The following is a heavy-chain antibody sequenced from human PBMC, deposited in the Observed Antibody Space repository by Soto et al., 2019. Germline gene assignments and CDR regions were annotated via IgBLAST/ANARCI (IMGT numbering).Heavy chain of an antibody. J-gene: IGHJ6*02. CDR2: ISGSGGTT. CDR3: AKSEWFGEVYYGMGV. V-gene: IGHV3-23*01. D-gene: IGHD3-10*01. Sequence: EVQLLESGGGLVQPGGSLRLPCAASGFTFSSYVMTWVRQAPGKGLEWVSGISGSGGTTYYADSVKGRFTISRDNSKNTVYLQMNSLRAEDTAVYHCAKSEWFGEVYYGMGVWGQGTTVTVSS. CDR1: GFTFSSYV.